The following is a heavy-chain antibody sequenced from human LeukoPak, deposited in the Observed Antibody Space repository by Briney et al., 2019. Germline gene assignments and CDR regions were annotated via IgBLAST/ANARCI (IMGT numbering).Heavy chain of an antibody. J-gene: IGHJ4*02. Sequence: PGGSLRLSCAASGFNFNKYDMTWARQAPRKGLEWVSTITGRSDKTYYTDSVKGRFVTSRDNSKDTLYLQMNSLRAEDTALYYCAKGGWLDDLGQGALVTVSS. D-gene: IGHD6-19*01. CDR2: ITGRSDKT. V-gene: IGHV3-23*01. CDR1: GFNFNKYD. CDR3: AKGGWLDD.